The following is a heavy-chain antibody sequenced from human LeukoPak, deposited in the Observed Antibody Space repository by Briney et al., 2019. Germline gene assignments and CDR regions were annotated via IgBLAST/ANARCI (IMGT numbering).Heavy chain of an antibody. D-gene: IGHD3-16*01. V-gene: IGHV3-23*01. J-gene: IGHJ4*02. CDR3: ARASWVSSADAVR. CDR1: GLSFTSFA. CDR2: LRGDGET. Sequence: GGSLRLSCAASGLSFTSFAMSWVRQAPARGLEWVSSLRGDGETFYADSVRGRFTLSRDDSRNTVYPQLNNLRVEDTAIYYCARASWVSSADAVRWGQGTQVTVSS.